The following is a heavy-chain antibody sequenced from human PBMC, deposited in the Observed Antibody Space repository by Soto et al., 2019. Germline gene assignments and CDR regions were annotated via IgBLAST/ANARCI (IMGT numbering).Heavy chain of an antibody. J-gene: IGHJ4*02. CDR2: IIPVFGTP. CDR3: ARPADYVSGFSQ. D-gene: IGHD3-16*01. CDR1: GGTFTTST. V-gene: IGHV1-69*06. Sequence: QVQLVQSGAEVTKPGSSVKVSCQTSGGTFTTSTISWVRQAPAQGLEWMGGIIPVFGTPSYAQKFQGRVTMIADKSSSTAYMELRNLRSEDTAMYYCARPADYVSGFSQWGQGTLVTVSS.